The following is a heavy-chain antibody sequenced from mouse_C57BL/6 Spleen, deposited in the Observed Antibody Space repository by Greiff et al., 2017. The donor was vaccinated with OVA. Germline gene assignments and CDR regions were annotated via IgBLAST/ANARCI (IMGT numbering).Heavy chain of an antibody. J-gene: IGHJ1*03. V-gene: IGHV14-2*01. CDR2: IDPEDGVP. CDR1: GFHIKDYY. D-gene: IGHD2-4*01. Sequence: VQLQQSGAELVKPGASVKLSCTASGFHIKDYYMHWVKQRTEQGLEWIGRIDPEDGVPKYAPKFQGKATITADKSSNTAYLQRSSLTSEDTAVYYCARFDYDWYFDVWGTGTTVTVSS. CDR3: ARFDYDWYFDV.